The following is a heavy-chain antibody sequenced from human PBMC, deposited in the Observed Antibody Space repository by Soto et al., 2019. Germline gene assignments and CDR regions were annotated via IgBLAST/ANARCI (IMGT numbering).Heavy chain of an antibody. J-gene: IGHJ4*02. Sequence: GGSLRLSCAASGFTFSSYGMHWVRQAPGKGLEWVAVIWYDGSNKYYADSVKGRSTISRDNSKNTLYLQMNSLRAEDTAVYYCARDQPSPVYYFDYWGQGTLVTVSS. CDR1: GFTFSSYG. V-gene: IGHV3-33*01. CDR2: IWYDGSNK. CDR3: ARDQPSPVYYFDY.